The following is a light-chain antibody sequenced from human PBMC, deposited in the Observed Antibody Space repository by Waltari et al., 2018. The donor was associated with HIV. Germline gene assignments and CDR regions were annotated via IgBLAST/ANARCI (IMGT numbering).Light chain of an antibody. CDR3: SSYAGSNNRWV. J-gene: IGLJ3*02. CDR1: SSDVGGYNY. Sequence: QSALTQPPSASGSPGQSVTISCTGTSSDVGGYNYVSWYQHHPGKAPKLIIYEVSKRPSGVPDRFSGSKSGSTASLTVSGLQAEDEADYYGSSYAGSNNRWVFGGGTQLTAL. V-gene: IGLV2-8*01. CDR2: EVS.